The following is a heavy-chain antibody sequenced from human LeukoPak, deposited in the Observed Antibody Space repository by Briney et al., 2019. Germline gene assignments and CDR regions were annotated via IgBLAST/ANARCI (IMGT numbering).Heavy chain of an antibody. CDR1: GFTFTSYD. Sequence: ASVKVSCKASGFTFTSYDINWVRQATGQGLEWMGWMNPNSGNTGYAQKLHGRVSMTTDTSTNTAYMELRSLRSDDTAVYYCARAGSSGVLDAFDIWGQGTMVTVSS. V-gene: IGHV1-8*01. D-gene: IGHD6-19*01. J-gene: IGHJ3*02. CDR2: MNPNSGNT. CDR3: ARAGSSGVLDAFDI.